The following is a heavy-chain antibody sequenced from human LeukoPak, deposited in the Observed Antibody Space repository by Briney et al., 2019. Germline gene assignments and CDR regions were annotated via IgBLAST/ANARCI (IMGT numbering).Heavy chain of an antibody. J-gene: IGHJ6*03. CDR1: GGSISSYY. D-gene: IGHD2-2*01. V-gene: IGHV4-59*01. CDR3: ARSIQAVGYYYYYMDV. Sequence: SETLSLTCTVSGGSISSYYWSWIRQPPGKGLEWIGYIYYSGSTNYNPSLKSRVTISVDTSKNQFSLKLSSVTAADTAVYYCARSIQAVGYYYYYMDVWGKGTTVTVSS. CDR2: IYYSGST.